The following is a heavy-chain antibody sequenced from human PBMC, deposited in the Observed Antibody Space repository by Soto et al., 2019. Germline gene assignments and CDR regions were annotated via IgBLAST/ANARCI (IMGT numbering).Heavy chain of an antibody. J-gene: IGHJ4*02. CDR2: IIPILGIA. D-gene: IGHD6-19*01. V-gene: IGHV1-69*02. Sequence: SVKVSCKASGGTFSSYTISWVRQAPGQGLEWMGRIIPILGIANYAQKFQGRVTITADKSTSTAYMELSSLRSEDTAVYYCARSPSSGEYYFDYWGQGTLVTVSS. CDR3: ARSPSSGEYYFDY. CDR1: GGTFSSYT.